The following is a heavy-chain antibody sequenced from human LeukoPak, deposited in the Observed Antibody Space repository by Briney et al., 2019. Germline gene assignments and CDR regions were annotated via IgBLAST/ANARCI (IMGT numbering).Heavy chain of an antibody. D-gene: IGHD2-15*01. CDR3: ARGWYSSTTVRAYNWFDP. Sequence: SETLSLTSAVYGGSFSGYYWSWIRQPPEEGLEWIGEINHSGSTNYNPSLKSRVTISVDTSKNQFSLKLSSVTAADTAVYYCARGWYSSTTVRAYNWFDPWGQGTLVTVSS. V-gene: IGHV4-34*01. CDR1: GGSFSGYY. CDR2: INHSGST. J-gene: IGHJ5*02.